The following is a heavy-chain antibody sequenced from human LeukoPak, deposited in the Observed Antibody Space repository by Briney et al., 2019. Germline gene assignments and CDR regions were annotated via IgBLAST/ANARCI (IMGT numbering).Heavy chain of an antibody. CDR1: GYSISSGYY. CDR3: ATTLAPTEGVYYMDV. J-gene: IGHJ6*03. CDR2: IYHSGST. V-gene: IGHV4-38-2*02. Sequence: SETLSLTCTVSGYSISSGYYWGWIRQPPGNGLEWIGSIYHSGSTYYNPSLKSRVTISVDTSKNQFSLKLSSVTAADTAVYYCATTLAPTEGVYYMDVWGKGTTVTVSS.